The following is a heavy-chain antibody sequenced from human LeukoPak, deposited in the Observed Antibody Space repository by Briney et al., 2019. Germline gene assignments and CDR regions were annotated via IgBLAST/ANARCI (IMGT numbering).Heavy chain of an antibody. D-gene: IGHD2/OR15-2a*01. V-gene: IGHV3-74*01. Sequence: GGSLRLSCAASGNYWMHWVRQAPGKGLVWVSHINSDGSWTSYADSVKGRFTISKDNAKNTVYLQMNSLRAEDTAVYYCVSFYETYWGRGALVTVSS. J-gene: IGHJ4*02. CDR3: VSFYETY. CDR1: GNYW. CDR2: INSDGSWT.